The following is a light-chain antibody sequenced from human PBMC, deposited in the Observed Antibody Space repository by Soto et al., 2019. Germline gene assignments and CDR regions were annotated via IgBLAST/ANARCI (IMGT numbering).Light chain of an antibody. CDR2: AAS. J-gene: IGKJ2*01. CDR3: QQFKSYPYT. V-gene: IGKV1-9*01. Sequence: IQLTQSPSSLSASVGDRVTITCRASQAISDSLVWYQQNPGQAPKLLIYAASSLQSGVPSRFSGSGSGTDFTLTISSLHPADFATYYCQQFKSYPYTFGLGTKLEI. CDR1: QAISDS.